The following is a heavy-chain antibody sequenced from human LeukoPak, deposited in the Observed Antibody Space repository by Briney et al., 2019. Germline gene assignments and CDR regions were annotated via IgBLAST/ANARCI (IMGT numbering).Heavy chain of an antibody. D-gene: IGHD2-15*01. Sequence: ASXXVSCKASGGTFSSYAISWVRQAPGQGLEWMGGIIPIFGTANYAQKFQGRVTITTDESTSTDYMELRSLRSEDTAVYYCASSADYCSGGSCYLNWFDPWGQGTLVTVSS. V-gene: IGHV1-69*05. CDR2: IIPIFGTA. CDR1: GGTFSSYA. CDR3: ASSADYCSGGSCYLNWFDP. J-gene: IGHJ5*02.